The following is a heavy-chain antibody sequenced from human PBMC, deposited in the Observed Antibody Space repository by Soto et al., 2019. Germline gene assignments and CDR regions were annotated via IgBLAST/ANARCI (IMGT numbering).Heavy chain of an antibody. CDR2: IWYDGSNK. CDR1: GFTFSSYG. D-gene: IGHD5-18*01. CDR3: ARAFVDTAMVGDYYFDY. J-gene: IGHJ4*02. Sequence: ESGGGVVQPGRSLRLSCAASGFTFSSYGMHWVRQAPGKGLEWVAVIWYDGSNKYYADSVKGRFTISRDNSKNTLYLQMNSLRAEDTAVYYCARAFVDTAMVGDYYFDYWGQGTLVTVSS. V-gene: IGHV3-33*01.